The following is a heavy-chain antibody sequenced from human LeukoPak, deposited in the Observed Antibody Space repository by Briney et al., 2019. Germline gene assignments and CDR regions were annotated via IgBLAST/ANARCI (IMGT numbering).Heavy chain of an antibody. V-gene: IGHV4-34*01. CDR3: ARHLGYCSSTSCFNWFDP. J-gene: IGHJ5*02. CDR2: INHSGST. CDR1: GGSFSGYY. D-gene: IGHD2-2*01. Sequence: SETLSLTCAVYGGSFSGYYWSWIRQPPGKGLEWIGEINHSGSTNYNPSLKSRVTISVDTSKNQFSLKLSFVTAADTAVYYCARHLGYCSSTSCFNWFDPWGQGTLVTVSS.